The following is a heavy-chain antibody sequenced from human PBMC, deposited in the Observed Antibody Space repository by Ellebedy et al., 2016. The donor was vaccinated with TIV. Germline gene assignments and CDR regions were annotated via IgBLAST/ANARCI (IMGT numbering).Heavy chain of an antibody. Sequence: PGGSLRLSCAASGFTFSSYAMRWVRQTPGKGLEWVAIITYNGGFKSYADSVKGRFTISRDNSKNTLFLQMNSLRAEDSAIYYCARRYFDWSTDAFDLWGRGTVVTVSS. CDR1: GFTFSSYA. J-gene: IGHJ3*01. D-gene: IGHD3-9*01. CDR3: ARRYFDWSTDAFDL. CDR2: ITYNGGFK. V-gene: IGHV3-30*04.